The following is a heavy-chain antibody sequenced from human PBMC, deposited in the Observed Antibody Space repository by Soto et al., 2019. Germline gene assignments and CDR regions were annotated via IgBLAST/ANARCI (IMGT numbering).Heavy chain of an antibody. Sequence: SLRLSCAASGFTFSSYAMHWVRQAPGKGLEWVAVISYDGSNKYYADSVKGRFTISRDNSKSTLYLQMNSLRAEDTAVYYCARDTIVGATHFDYWGQGTLVTVSS. V-gene: IGHV3-30-3*01. CDR3: ARDTIVGATHFDY. CDR2: ISYDGSNK. J-gene: IGHJ4*02. D-gene: IGHD1-26*01. CDR1: GFTFSSYA.